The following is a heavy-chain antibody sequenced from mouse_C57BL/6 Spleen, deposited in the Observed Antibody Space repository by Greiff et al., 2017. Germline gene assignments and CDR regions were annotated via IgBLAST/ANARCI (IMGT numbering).Heavy chain of an antibody. CDR3: AREGGYFDY. CDR2: IYPGSGNT. V-gene: IGHV1-66*01. CDR1: GYSFTSYY. Sequence: VKLQESGPELVKPGASVKISCKASGYSFTSYYIHWVKQRPGQGLEWIGWIYPGSGNTKYNEKFKGKATLTADTSSSTAYMQLSSLTSEDSAVYYCAREGGYFDYWGQGTTLTVSS. J-gene: IGHJ2*01.